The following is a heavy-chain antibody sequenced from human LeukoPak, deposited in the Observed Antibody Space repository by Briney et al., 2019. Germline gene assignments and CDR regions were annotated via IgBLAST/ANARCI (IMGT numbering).Heavy chain of an antibody. CDR2: IYYSGST. CDR1: GGSISSSSYY. J-gene: IGHJ4*02. Sequence: SETLSLTCTVSGGSISSSSYYWGWIRQPPGKGLEWIGSIYYSGSTYYNPSPKSRVTIFVDTSKNQFSLKLSSVTAADTAVYYCARRGDYYESSGYYYFDYWGQGTLVTVSS. CDR3: ARRGDYYESSGYYYFDY. D-gene: IGHD3-22*01. V-gene: IGHV4-39*01.